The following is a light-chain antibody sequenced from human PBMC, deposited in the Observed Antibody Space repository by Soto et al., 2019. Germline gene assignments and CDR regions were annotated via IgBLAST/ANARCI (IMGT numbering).Light chain of an antibody. V-gene: IGKV3-15*01. Sequence: EILMTQSPAILSVSPGEGATLPCRASENVRTQVGWYQEKAGQAPRLLINGASTRATGSPDRFSGSGSWTQFTLTISRLQSEDSAVYFCQQNNRWPNSTFGQGTRLDIK. CDR3: QQNNRWPNST. CDR1: ENVRTQ. CDR2: GAS. J-gene: IGKJ5*01.